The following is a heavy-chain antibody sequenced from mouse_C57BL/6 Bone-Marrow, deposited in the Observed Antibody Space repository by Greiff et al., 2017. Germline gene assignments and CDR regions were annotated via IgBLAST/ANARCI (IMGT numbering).Heavy chain of an antibody. D-gene: IGHD1-1*01. CDR1: GFSLTSYA. J-gene: IGHJ1*03. CDR3: ARKGLDYGNWYFDV. V-gene: IGHV2-9-1*01. CDR2: IWTGGGT. Sequence: VKLVESGPGLVAPSQSLSITCTVSGFSLTSYAISWVRQPPGKGLEWLGVIWTGGGTNYNSALNSRLSISKEKAKSQVFLKMNSLQTDDTARYYCARKGLDYGNWYFDVWGTGTTVTVSS.